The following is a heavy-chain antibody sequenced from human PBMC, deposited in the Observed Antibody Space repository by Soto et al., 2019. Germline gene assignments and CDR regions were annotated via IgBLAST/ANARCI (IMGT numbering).Heavy chain of an antibody. Sequence: TLSLTCAVSGYSISRGYYWAWVRQPPGKGLEYIGSVHYSGSMYYYNPSLKSRVTISLDTSKNQFSLRLSSVTAADTALYYCARAYSSGWVDAFDIWGQGTMVTVSS. V-gene: IGHV4-38-2*01. CDR2: VHYSGSMY. CDR1: GYSISRGYY. D-gene: IGHD6-19*01. J-gene: IGHJ3*02. CDR3: ARAYSSGWVDAFDI.